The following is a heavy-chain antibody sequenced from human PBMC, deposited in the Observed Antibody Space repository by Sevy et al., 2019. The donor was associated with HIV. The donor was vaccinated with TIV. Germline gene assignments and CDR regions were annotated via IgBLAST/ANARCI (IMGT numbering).Heavy chain of an antibody. Sequence: GGSLRLSCAASGFTFRSYAMYWVRQAPGKGLEWVAVISYDGNNKDYADSVKGRFTISRDNSKNTLYLQMNSLRAEDTAVYYCASHYYDSTGYYFPLDYWGQGTLVTVSS. CDR1: GFTFRSYA. J-gene: IGHJ4*02. CDR3: ASHYYDSTGYYFPLDY. V-gene: IGHV3-30*04. CDR2: ISYDGNNK. D-gene: IGHD3-22*01.